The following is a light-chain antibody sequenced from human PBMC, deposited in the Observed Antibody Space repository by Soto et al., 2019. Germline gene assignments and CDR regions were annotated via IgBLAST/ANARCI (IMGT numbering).Light chain of an antibody. V-gene: IGKV1-5*03. CDR2: KAS. J-gene: IGKJ4*01. CDR1: PGISTW. CDR3: QKYNSYSLT. Sequence: DSQMTQSPSTLSASVGDRITITCRASPGISTWLAWYQQKPGKAPKLLIYKASTLESGVPSRFSGSGSGTEFPLTISSLQPDDFATYYCQKYNSYSLTFGGGTKVEIK.